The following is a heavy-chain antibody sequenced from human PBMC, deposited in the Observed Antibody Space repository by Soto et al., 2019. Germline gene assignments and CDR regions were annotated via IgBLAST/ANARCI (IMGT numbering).Heavy chain of an antibody. CDR3: ATDSGIAVAYAFDF. CDR2: INVGNDNT. Sequence: QVQLVQSGAEVKRPGASVTVSCKASGYTFSNYVIQWVRQAPGQRLEWMGWINVGNDNTYSSKRFQGRVTITSDTSAGVAYMEVRSLRPADTAVYYCATDSGIAVAYAFDFWGQGTLVTVSS. D-gene: IGHD6-19*01. CDR1: GYTFSNYV. J-gene: IGHJ3*01. V-gene: IGHV1-3*01.